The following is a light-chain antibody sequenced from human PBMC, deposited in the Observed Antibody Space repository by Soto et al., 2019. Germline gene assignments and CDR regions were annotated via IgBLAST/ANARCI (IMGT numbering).Light chain of an antibody. CDR2: GAS. CDR3: QQSYSTP. J-gene: IGKJ4*01. CDR1: QSVSSN. Sequence: DIVMTQSPATLPVSPGERATLSCRASQSVSSNLAWYQQKPGQAPRFLIYGASTRATGIPARFSGSGSGTEFTLTISSLQSEDFATYYCQQSYSTPLGGGTKVEIK. V-gene: IGKV3-15*01.